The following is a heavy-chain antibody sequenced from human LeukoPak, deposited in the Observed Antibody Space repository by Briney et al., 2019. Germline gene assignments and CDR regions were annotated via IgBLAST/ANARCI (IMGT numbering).Heavy chain of an antibody. Sequence: GGSLRLSCAASGFTFSSYGMHWVRQAPGKGLEWVAFIRHDGNSKYADSVKGRFTISRDNSKNTVYLQMNSLRTDDTAVYYCARDVNLRELADWGQGTLVTVSS. CDR1: GFTFSSYG. CDR2: IRHDGNSK. CDR3: ARDVNLRELAD. D-gene: IGHD1-26*01. J-gene: IGHJ4*02. V-gene: IGHV3-30*02.